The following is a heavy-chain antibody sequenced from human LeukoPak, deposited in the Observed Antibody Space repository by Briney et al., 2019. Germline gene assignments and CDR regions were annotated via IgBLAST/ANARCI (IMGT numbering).Heavy chain of an antibody. D-gene: IGHD6-13*01. V-gene: IGHV4-30-2*01. J-gene: IGHJ4*02. CDR2: IYQNGNT. CDR3: GRGGIAAAASGIDY. CDR1: GGSISSGGYS. Sequence: SETLSLTCAVSGGSISSGGYSWSWIRQPPGKGLEWIGYIYQNGNTYYNPSLKSRVTISVDRSKNQLSLNLSSVTAADTAVYYCGRGGIAAAASGIDYWGQGTLVAVSS.